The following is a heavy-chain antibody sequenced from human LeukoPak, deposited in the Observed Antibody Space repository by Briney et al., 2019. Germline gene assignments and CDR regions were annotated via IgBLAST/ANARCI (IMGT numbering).Heavy chain of an antibody. CDR1: GYTFTSYD. V-gene: IGHV1-8*01. CDR2: MNLNSGNK. CDR3: ARGFLRRPTVRALANYFDY. J-gene: IGHJ4*02. D-gene: IGHD6-13*01. Sequence: ASVKVSCKASGYTFTSYDFNWVRQATGQGLEGTGWMNLNSGNKSYAHKFQGRVTMTRNTSISTAYMELSSLRSEDTAVYYCARGFLRRPTVRALANYFDYWGQGTLVTVSS.